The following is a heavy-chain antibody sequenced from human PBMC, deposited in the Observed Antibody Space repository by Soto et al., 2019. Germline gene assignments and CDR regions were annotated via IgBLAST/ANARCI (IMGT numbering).Heavy chain of an antibody. Sequence: AASVKVSFKASGYTFTSYGISWLRQAPGQGLEWMGWISAYNGNTNYAQKLQGRVTMTTDTSTSTAYMELRSLRSDDTAVYYCARNRVGATDDYWGQGTLVTVSS. CDR2: ISAYNGNT. D-gene: IGHD1-26*01. V-gene: IGHV1-18*01. J-gene: IGHJ4*02. CDR1: GYTFTSYG. CDR3: ARNRVGATDDY.